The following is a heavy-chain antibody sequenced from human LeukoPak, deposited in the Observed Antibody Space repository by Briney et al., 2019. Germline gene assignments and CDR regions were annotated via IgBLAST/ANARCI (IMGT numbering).Heavy chain of an antibody. CDR2: SYFGGSN. Sequence: PSETLFLTCTVSGDSISSNNRYWGWIRQPPGKGLEWIGSSYFGGSNYYSPSLRSRVIISLDTSKNQFSLTLNFVTAADTAMYYCASSHSATWYDDWGQGALVTVSS. J-gene: IGHJ4*02. V-gene: IGHV4-39*07. D-gene: IGHD6-13*01. CDR1: GDSISSNNRY. CDR3: ASSHSATWYDD.